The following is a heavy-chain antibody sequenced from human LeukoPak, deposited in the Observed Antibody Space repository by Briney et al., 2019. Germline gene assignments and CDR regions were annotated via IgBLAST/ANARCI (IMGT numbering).Heavy chain of an antibody. CDR3: ARDASYNWNYDYYYYMDV. D-gene: IGHD1-20*01. CDR2: IKQDGSEK. V-gene: IGHV3-7*01. Sequence: GGSLRLSCAASGFTFSSYWMSWVRQAPGKGLEWVANIKQDGSEKYYVDSVKGRFTISRDNAKNSLYLQMNSLRAEDTAVYYCARDASYNWNYDYYYYMDVWGKGTTVTVSS. CDR1: GFTFSSYW. J-gene: IGHJ6*03.